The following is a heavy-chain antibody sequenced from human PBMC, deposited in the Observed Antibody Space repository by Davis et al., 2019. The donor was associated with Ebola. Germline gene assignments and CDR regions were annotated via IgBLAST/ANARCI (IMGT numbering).Heavy chain of an antibody. J-gene: IGHJ4*02. CDR3: AKDIFQEQLVAYYYDSSGYFDY. Sequence: GESLKISCAASGFTFSSYWMHWVRQAPGKGLVWVSRINSDGSSTSYADSVKGRFTISRDNSKNTLYLQMNSLRAEDTAVYYCAKDIFQEQLVAYYYDSSGYFDYWGQGTLVTVSS. D-gene: IGHD3-22*01. CDR2: INSDGSST. CDR1: GFTFSSYW. V-gene: IGHV3-74*01.